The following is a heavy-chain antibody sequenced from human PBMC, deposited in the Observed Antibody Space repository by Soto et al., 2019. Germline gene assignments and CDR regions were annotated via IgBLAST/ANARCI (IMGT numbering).Heavy chain of an antibody. CDR2: IYYSGST. CDR1: GGSISSYY. Sequence: QVQLQESGPGLVKPSETLSLTCTVSGGSISSYYWSWIRQPPGKGLEWIGYIYYSGSTNYNPSLNSRVTISVDASKNQFSLKLSSVTAADTAVYYCARHPGIAVAGTSYYYGMDVWGQGATVTVSS. V-gene: IGHV4-59*08. J-gene: IGHJ6*02. CDR3: ARHPGIAVAGTSYYYGMDV. D-gene: IGHD6-19*01.